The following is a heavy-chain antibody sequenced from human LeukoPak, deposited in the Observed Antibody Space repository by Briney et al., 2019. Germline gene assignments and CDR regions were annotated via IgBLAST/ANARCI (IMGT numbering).Heavy chain of an antibody. J-gene: IGHJ4*02. V-gene: IGHV3-23*01. CDR1: GFTFSRDS. D-gene: IGHD6-6*01. CDR3: VRGLDYFDY. Sequence: GGSLRLSCAASGFTFSRDSMNWGRQAPGKGLEWVSSITGSGGNTYYADSVKGRFTFSRDNSKNTLHLQMNSLRAEDTAVYYCVRGLDYFDYWGQGTLVTVSS. CDR2: ITGSGGNT.